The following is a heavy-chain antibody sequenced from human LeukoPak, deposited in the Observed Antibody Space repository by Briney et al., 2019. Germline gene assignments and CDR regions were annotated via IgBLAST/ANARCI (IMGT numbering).Heavy chain of an antibody. CDR3: ARIRGDYDYVRGSYRHNWFDP. D-gene: IGHD3-16*02. CDR2: IIPIFGTA. CDR1: GGTFSSYA. V-gene: IGHV1-69*06. J-gene: IGHJ5*02. Sequence: GASVKVSCKASGGTFSSYAISWVRQAPGQGLEWMGGIIPIFGTANYAQKFQGRVTITADKSTSTAYMELSSLRSEDTAVYYCARIRGDYDYVRGSYRHNWFDPWGQGTLVTVSS.